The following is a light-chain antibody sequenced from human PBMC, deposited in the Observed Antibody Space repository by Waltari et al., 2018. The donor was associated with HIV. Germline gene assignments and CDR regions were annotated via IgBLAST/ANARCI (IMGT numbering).Light chain of an antibody. CDR1: SSHVGGYNY. Sequence: QSALTQPASVSGSPGPSLTIPCPGTSSHVGGYNYVSWYQQHPGKAPKLMIYDVSNRPLGVSNRFSGSKSGNTASLTISGLQAEDEADYYCSSYTSSSTLAVFGGGTKLTVL. V-gene: IGLV2-14*01. CDR3: SSYTSSSTLAV. CDR2: DVS. J-gene: IGLJ2*01.